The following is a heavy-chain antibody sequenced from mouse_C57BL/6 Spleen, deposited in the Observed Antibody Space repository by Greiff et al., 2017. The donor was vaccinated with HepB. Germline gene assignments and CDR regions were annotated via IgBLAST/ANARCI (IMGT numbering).Heavy chain of an antibody. V-gene: IGHV1-42*01. D-gene: IGHD2-4*01. CDR3: ARGDDYPYYFGY. Sequence: VQLQQSGPELVKPGASVKISCKASGYSFTGYYMNWVKQSPEKSLEWIGVINPSTGGTTYNQKFKAKATLTVDKSSSTAYMQLKSLTSEDSAVYYCARGDDYPYYFGYWGQGTTLTVSS. CDR1: GYSFTGYY. CDR2: INPSTGGT. J-gene: IGHJ2*01.